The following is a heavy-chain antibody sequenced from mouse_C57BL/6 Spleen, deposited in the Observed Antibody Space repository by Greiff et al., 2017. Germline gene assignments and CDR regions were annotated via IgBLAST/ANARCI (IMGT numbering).Heavy chain of an antibody. CDR2: INPGSGGT. CDR3: ARWGAGSEYWYFDV. Sequence: QVQLKESGAELVRPGTSVKVSCKASGYAFTNYLIEWVKQRPGQGLEWIGVINPGSGGTNYNEKFKGKATLTADKSSSTAYMQLSSLTSEDSAVYFGARWGAGSEYWYFDVWGTGTTVTVSS. CDR1: GYAFTNYL. J-gene: IGHJ1*03. V-gene: IGHV1-54*01.